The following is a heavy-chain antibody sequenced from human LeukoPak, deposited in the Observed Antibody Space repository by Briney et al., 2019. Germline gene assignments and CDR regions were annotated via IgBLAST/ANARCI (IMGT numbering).Heavy chain of an antibody. CDR3: AREVGATGY. CDR2: IYYSGST. D-gene: IGHD1-26*01. J-gene: IGHJ4*02. Sequence: SETLSLTCTVSGGSISSSSYYWGWIRQPPGKGLEWIGSIYYSGSTYYNPSLKSRVTISVDTSKNQFSLKLSSVTAADTAVYHCAREVGATGYWGQGTLVTVSS. V-gene: IGHV4-39*02. CDR1: GGSISSSSYY.